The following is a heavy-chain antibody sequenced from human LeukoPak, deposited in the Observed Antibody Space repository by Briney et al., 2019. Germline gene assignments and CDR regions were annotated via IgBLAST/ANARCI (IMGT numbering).Heavy chain of an antibody. J-gene: IGHJ6*03. CDR2: INPSGGST. D-gene: IGHD2-15*01. V-gene: IGHV1-46*01. Sequence: ASVKVSCKASGYTFTSYYMHWVRQAPGLGLEWMGIINPSGGSTSFAQKFQGRVTMTRDTSTSTVYRELSSLRSEDTAVYYCARARLDCSGGSCYPAPSYYYYMDVWGKGTTVTVSS. CDR1: GYTFTSYY. CDR3: ARARLDCSGGSCYPAPSYYYYMDV.